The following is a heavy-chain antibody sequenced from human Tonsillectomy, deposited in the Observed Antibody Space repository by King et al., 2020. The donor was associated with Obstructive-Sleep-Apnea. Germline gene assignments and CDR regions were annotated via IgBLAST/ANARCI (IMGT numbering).Heavy chain of an antibody. CDR1: GGTFSSYA. Sequence: QLVQSGAEVKKPGSSVKVSGKASGGTFSSYAISWVRQAPGQGLQWMGGIIPICGTLTYAQKFQGRVTITADESTITAYMELSSLRSDDTAVYYCARGSGYYYDSRGYSSDAFDIWGQGTMVTVSS. D-gene: IGHD3-22*01. CDR3: ARGSGYYYDSRGYSSDAFDI. CDR2: IIPICGTL. J-gene: IGHJ3*02. V-gene: IGHV1-69*12.